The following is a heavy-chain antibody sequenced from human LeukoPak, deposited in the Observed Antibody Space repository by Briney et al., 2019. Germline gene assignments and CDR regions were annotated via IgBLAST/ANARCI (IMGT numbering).Heavy chain of an antibody. V-gene: IGHV3-7*01. Sequence: GRSLRLSCAASGFTFSNVWMSWVRQAPGKGLEWVAHIKQDGSQEYYVDSVKGRFTISRDSAKNSLYLQMNSLRAEDTAVYYCARGVPYDSWSGPHYSDYWGQGTLVTVSS. CDR1: GFTFSNVW. CDR3: ARGVPYDSWSGPHYSDY. D-gene: IGHD3-3*01. J-gene: IGHJ4*02. CDR2: IKQDGSQE.